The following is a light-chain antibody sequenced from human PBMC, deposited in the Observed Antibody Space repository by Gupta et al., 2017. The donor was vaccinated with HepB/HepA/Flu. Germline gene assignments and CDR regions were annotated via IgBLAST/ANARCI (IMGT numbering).Light chain of an antibody. CDR1: SSNVGSNN. Sequence: QSVLTQLTSVSGTPGQRGTISCSGSSSNVGSNNVNWYQPLPGTAPKLLIYYNDERPSGVPDRFSASKSGTSASLTTTGLQAEDEADYYCAAQDTSLNIGVFGGGTKLTVL. V-gene: IGLV1-44*01. CDR2: YND. CDR3: AAQDTSLNIGV. J-gene: IGLJ3*02.